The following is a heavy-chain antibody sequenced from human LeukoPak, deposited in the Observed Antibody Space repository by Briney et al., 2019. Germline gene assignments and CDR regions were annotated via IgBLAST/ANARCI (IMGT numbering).Heavy chain of an antibody. D-gene: IGHD3-10*01. Sequence: TGGSLRLSCAASGFTFSSYSMNWVRQAPGKGLEWVSSISSSSSYIYYADSLKGRFTVSRDNAKNSLYLQMNSLRAEDTAVYYCARGTHQLWFLDKWGQGTLVTVSS. CDR3: ARGTHQLWFLDK. CDR2: ISSSSSYI. J-gene: IGHJ4*02. CDR1: GFTFSSYS. V-gene: IGHV3-21*01.